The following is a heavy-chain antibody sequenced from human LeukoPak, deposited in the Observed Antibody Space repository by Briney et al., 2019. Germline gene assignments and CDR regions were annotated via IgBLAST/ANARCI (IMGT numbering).Heavy chain of an antibody. D-gene: IGHD6-13*01. CDR2: IYDSGST. Sequence: SETLSLTCTVSGGSISSSTYYWGWIRQPPGKGLEWIGSIYDSGSTNYNPSLKSRVTISVDTSKNQFSLKLSSVTAADTAVYYCARETTERRRGVRQLVLFDYWGQGTLVTVSS. CDR3: ARETTERRRGVRQLVLFDY. CDR1: GGSISSSTYY. J-gene: IGHJ4*02. V-gene: IGHV4-39*07.